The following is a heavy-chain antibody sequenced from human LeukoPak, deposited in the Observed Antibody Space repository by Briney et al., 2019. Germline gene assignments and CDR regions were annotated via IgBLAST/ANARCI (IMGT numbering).Heavy chain of an antibody. D-gene: IGHD2/OR15-2a*01. Sequence: PGGSLRLSCAASGFTFSSYDMHWVRQATGKGLEWVSAIGTAGDTYYPGSVKGRFTISRDNAKSTLYLLMNSLRAEDTAVYYCARDSNYGMDVWGQGTTVTVSS. CDR3: ARDSNYGMDV. CDR2: IGTAGDT. CDR1: GFTFSSYD. V-gene: IGHV3-13*01. J-gene: IGHJ6*02.